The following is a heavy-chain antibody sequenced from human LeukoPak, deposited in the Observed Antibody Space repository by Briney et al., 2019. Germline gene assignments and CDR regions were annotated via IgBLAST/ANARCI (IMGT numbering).Heavy chain of an antibody. V-gene: IGHV3-21*01. CDR1: GFTFSSYS. Sequence: GGSLRLSCAASGFTFSSYSMNWVRQAPGKGLEWVSSISSRSSYIYYADSVKGRFTISRDNAKNSLYLQMNSLRAEDTAVYYCARVPNRVFGVVTRNGYWGQGTLVTVSS. CDR2: ISSRSSYI. J-gene: IGHJ4*02. CDR3: ARVPNRVFGVVTRNGY. D-gene: IGHD3-3*01.